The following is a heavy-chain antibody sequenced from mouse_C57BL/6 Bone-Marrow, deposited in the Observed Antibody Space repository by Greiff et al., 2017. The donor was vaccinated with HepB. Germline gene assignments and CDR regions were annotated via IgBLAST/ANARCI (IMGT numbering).Heavy chain of an antibody. Sequence: EVKVVESGGGLVKPGGSLKLSCAASGFTFSSYAMSWVRQTPEKRLEWVATISDGGSYTYYPDNVKGRFTISRDNAKNNLYLQMSHLKSEDTAMYYCARDPDYYGSSPFAYWGQGTLVTVSA. J-gene: IGHJ3*01. CDR3: ARDPDYYGSSPFAY. V-gene: IGHV5-4*01. CDR1: GFTFSSYA. D-gene: IGHD1-1*01. CDR2: ISDGGSYT.